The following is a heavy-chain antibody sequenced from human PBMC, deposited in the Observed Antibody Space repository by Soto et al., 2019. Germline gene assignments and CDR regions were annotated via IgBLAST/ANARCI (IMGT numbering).Heavy chain of an antibody. D-gene: IGHD3-3*01. CDR2: IKSKTDGGTT. CDR3: TSLHHDFWSGYSDYYYMDV. J-gene: IGHJ6*03. Sequence: GGSLRLSCEASGFTFSNAWMTWVRQAPGKGLEWVGRIKSKTDGGTTDYAAPVKGRFTISRDDSKNTLYLQMNSLKTDDEAVYFCTSLHHDFWSGYSDYYYMDVWGKGTTVTVSS. CDR1: GFTFSNAW. V-gene: IGHV3-15*01.